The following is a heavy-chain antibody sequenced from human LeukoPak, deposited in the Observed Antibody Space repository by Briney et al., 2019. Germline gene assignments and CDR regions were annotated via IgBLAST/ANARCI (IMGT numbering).Heavy chain of an antibody. CDR2: IYHSGSS. CDR1: GYSIRTSSH. CDR3: ARADSSNWYDSRGYFDY. D-gene: IGHD1-1*01. Sequence: SETLSLTCSVSGYSIRTSSHWGWIRQSPGEGLEWMGSIYHSGSSYYNPSLKNRVTLSIDTSKNQFSLKLNSVTAADTAVYYCARADSSNWYDSRGYFDYWGRGTLVTVSS. V-gene: IGHV4-38-2*02. J-gene: IGHJ4*02.